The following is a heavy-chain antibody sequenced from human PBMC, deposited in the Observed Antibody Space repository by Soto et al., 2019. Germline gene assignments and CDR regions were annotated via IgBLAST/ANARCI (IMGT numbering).Heavy chain of an antibody. CDR2: ISGSGGST. D-gene: IGHD6-13*01. J-gene: IGHJ5*02. V-gene: IGHV3-23*01. Sequence: GGSLRLSCAASGFTFSSYAMSWVRQAPGKGLEWVSAISGSGGSTYYADSVKGRFTISRDNSKNTLYLQMNSLRAEDTAVYYCAKDFGPSSSSRTVARNWFDPWGQGTLVTVSS. CDR1: GFTFSSYA. CDR3: AKDFGPSSSSRTVARNWFDP.